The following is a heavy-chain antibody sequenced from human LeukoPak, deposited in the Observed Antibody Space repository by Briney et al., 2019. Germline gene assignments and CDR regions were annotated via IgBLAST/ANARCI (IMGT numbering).Heavy chain of an antibody. Sequence: GRSLRLSCAASGFTFSSYGMHWVRQAPGKGLEWVAVISYDGSNKYYADSVKGRFTISRDNSKNTLYLQMNSLRAEDTAVYYCAKDRSGIFGVVIEIDHWGQGTLVTVSS. CDR2: ISYDGSNK. CDR3: AKDRSGIFGVVIEIDH. J-gene: IGHJ4*02. CDR1: GFTFSSYG. V-gene: IGHV3-30*18. D-gene: IGHD3-3*01.